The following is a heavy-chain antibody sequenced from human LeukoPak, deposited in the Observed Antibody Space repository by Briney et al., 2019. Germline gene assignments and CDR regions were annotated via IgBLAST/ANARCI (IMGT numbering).Heavy chain of an antibody. CDR3: ARDRRDGYRNYYYYGMDV. D-gene: IGHD5-24*01. Sequence: PSETLSLTCTVSGGSISSGGYYWSWIRQHPGKGLEWFGYIYYCGSTYYNPSLKSRVTISVDTSKNQFSLKLSSVTAADTAVYYCARDRRDGYRNYYYYGMDVWGQGTTVTVS. CDR1: GGSISSGGYY. CDR2: IYYCGST. J-gene: IGHJ6*02. V-gene: IGHV4-31*03.